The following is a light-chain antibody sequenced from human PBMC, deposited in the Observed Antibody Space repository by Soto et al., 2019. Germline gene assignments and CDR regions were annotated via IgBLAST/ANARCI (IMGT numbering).Light chain of an antibody. CDR1: SSDVGGYNY. Sequence: QLVLTQPPSVSGSPGQSITISCTGTSSDVGGYNYVSWYQQHPGKAPKLMIYDVSNRPSGVSNRFSGSKSGNTASLTISGLQAEDEADYYCSSYTSSSTRVFGGGTKLTVL. V-gene: IGLV2-14*01. CDR2: DVS. J-gene: IGLJ2*01. CDR3: SSYTSSSTRV.